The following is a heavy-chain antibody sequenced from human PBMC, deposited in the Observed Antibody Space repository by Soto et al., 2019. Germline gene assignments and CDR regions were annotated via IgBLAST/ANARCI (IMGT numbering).Heavy chain of an antibody. D-gene: IGHD2-2*01. V-gene: IGHV3-48*01. J-gene: IGHJ5*02. CDR3: ARGCSSTSCFSFLSSFDP. CDR2: TSSSSSTI. Sequence: GGSLRLSCAASGFTFSSYSMNWVRQAPGKGLEWVSYTSSSSSTIYYADSVKGRFTISRDNAKNSLYLQMNSLRAEDTAVYYCARGCSSTSCFSFLSSFDPWGQGTLVTVSS. CDR1: GFTFSSYS.